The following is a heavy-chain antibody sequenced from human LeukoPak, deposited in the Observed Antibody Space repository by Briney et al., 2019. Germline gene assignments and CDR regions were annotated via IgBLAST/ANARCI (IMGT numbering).Heavy chain of an antibody. CDR1: GFTFDDYA. J-gene: IGHJ6*03. V-gene: IGHV3-43D*03. D-gene: IGHD4-11*01. Sequence: GGSLRLSCAASGFTFDDYAMHWVRQAPGKGLEWVSLISWDGGSTYYADSVKGRFTISRDNSKNSLYLQMNSLRAEDTALYYCAKGYSNYEGYYYYMDVWGKGTTVTVSS. CDR3: AKGYSNYEGYYYYMDV. CDR2: ISWDGGST.